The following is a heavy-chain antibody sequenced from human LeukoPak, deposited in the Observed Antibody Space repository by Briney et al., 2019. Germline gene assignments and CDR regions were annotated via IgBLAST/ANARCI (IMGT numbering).Heavy chain of an antibody. Sequence: GGSLRLSCAASGFTFSNAWMSWVRRAPGKGLEWVSSISSSSSYIYYADSVKGRFTISRDNAKNSLYLQMNSLRAEDTAVYYCAREGSRGNFDYWGQGTLVTVSS. CDR3: AREGSRGNFDY. CDR2: ISSSSSYI. V-gene: IGHV3-21*01. D-gene: IGHD6-13*01. CDR1: GFTFSNAW. J-gene: IGHJ4*02.